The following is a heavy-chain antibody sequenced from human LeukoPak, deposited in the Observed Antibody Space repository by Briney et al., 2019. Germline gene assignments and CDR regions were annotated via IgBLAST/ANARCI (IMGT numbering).Heavy chain of an antibody. Sequence: SQTLSLTCTVSGGSISSGAYYWSWIRQHPGKGLEWIGYFYYSGSTYYNPSLKSRVTISVDTSKIQFSLDLSSVTAADTAVYYCARDLGDGYLANDYWGQGTLVTVSS. D-gene: IGHD5-24*01. CDR1: GGSISSGAYY. J-gene: IGHJ4*02. V-gene: IGHV4-31*03. CDR3: ARDLGDGYLANDY. CDR2: FYYSGST.